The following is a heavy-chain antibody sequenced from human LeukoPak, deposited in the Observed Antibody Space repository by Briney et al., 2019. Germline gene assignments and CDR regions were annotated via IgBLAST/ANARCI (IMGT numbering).Heavy chain of an antibody. V-gene: IGHV3-11*01. D-gene: IGHD2-2*01. J-gene: IGHJ3*02. CDR3: AKVRDSNQLLFYAFDI. CDR1: GFTFTGYF. CDR2: ISISGSTI. Sequence: AGGSLRLSCAASGFTFTGYFMNWIRQAPGKGLEWVSSISISGSTIYYADSVKGRFTISRDKANNMLFLQMNGLRAEDTAVYYCAKVRDSNQLLFYAFDIWGQGTMVTVSS.